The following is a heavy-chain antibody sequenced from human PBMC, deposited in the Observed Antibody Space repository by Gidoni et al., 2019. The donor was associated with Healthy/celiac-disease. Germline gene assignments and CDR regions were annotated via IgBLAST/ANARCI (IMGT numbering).Heavy chain of an antibody. Sequence: QLQLQESGSGLVKPSQTLSLTCASSGGSTCSGGYPWSWIRQPPGKGLEWIGYIYHSGSTYYNPSLKSRVTISVDRSKNQFSLKLSYVTAADTAVYYCARARSFYYYYYGMDVWGQGTTVTVSS. J-gene: IGHJ6*02. CDR2: IYHSGST. V-gene: IGHV4-30-2*01. D-gene: IGHD2-15*01. CDR3: ARARSFYYYYYGMDV. CDR1: GGSTCSGGYP.